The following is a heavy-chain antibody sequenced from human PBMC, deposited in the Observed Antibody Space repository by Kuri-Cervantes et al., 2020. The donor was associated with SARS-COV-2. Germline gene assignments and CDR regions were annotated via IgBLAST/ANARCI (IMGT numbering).Heavy chain of an antibody. D-gene: IGHD3-3*01. V-gene: IGHV4-4*07. CDR3: ARALANFWSGSDWYFDL. J-gene: IGHJ2*01. Sequence: SWIRQPAGKGLEWIGRIYTSGSTNYNPSLKSRVTMSVDTSKNQFSLKLSSVTAADTAVYYCARALANFWSGSDWYFDLWGRGTLVTVSS. CDR2: IYTSGST.